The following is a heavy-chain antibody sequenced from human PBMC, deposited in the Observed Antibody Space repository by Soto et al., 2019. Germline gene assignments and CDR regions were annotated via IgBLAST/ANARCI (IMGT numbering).Heavy chain of an antibody. CDR3: AKDMFSSSSAATFDY. CDR1: GFIFDDYA. V-gene: IGHV3-9*01. J-gene: IGHJ4*02. CDR2: ISWQSGSI. D-gene: IGHD6-6*01. Sequence: EVQLVESGGVLAQPGRSLRLSCAASGFIFDDYAMHWVRQAPGKGLDWVSGISWQSGSIRYADSVKGRFTISRDNAKNSLYLQMNSLRVEDTALYYCAKDMFSSSSAATFDYWGQGILVTVSS.